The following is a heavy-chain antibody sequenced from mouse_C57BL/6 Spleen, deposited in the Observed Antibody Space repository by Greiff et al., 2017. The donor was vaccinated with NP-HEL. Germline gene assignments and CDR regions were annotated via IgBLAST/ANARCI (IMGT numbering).Heavy chain of an antibody. CDR3: ARYDDYDDMDY. J-gene: IGHJ4*01. CDR2: INPYNGDT. CDR1: GYSFTGYF. V-gene: IGHV1-20*01. D-gene: IGHD2-3*01. Sequence: EVKLQESGPELVKPGDSVKISCKASGYSFTGYFMNWVMQSHGKSLEWIGRINPYNGDTFYNQKFKGKATLTVDKSSSTAHMELRSLTSEDSAVYYCARYDDYDDMDYWGQGTSVTVSS.